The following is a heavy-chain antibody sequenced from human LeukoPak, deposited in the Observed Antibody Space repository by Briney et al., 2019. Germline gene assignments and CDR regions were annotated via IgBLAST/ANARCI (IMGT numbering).Heavy chain of an antibody. V-gene: IGHV3-15*01. J-gene: IGHJ6*04. D-gene: IGHD3-10*01. CDR3: AKESQPRTFVRGHVDV. CDR1: GFTFSNAW. CDR2: IKSKTDGGTT. Sequence: GGSLRLSCAASGFTFSNAWMSWVRQAPGKGLEWVGRIKSKTDGGTTDYAAPVKGRFTISRDDSKNTLYLQMNSLKTEDTAVYYCAKESQPRTFVRGHVDVWGKGTTVIVSS.